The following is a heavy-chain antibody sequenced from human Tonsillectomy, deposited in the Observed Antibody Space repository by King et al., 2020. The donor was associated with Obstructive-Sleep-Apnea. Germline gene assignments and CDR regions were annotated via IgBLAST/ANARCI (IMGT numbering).Heavy chain of an antibody. CDR2: IRYDGSNK. Sequence: QLVQSGGGVVQPGRSLRLSCAASGFTFSSYGMHWVRQAPGKGLEWVAFIRYDGSNKYYADSVKGRFTISRDNSKNTLYLQMNSLGAEDTAVYYCAKDFVRYCSGGSCYPEFWGRGTLVTVSS. V-gene: IGHV3-30*02. D-gene: IGHD2-15*01. J-gene: IGHJ2*01. CDR3: AKDFVRYCSGGSCYPEF. CDR1: GFTFSSYG.